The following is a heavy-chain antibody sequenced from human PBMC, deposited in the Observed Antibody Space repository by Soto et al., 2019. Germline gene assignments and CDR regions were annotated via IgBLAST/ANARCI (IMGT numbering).Heavy chain of an antibody. J-gene: IGHJ4*02. CDR3: AKTDYYDSSGSPGVFDY. D-gene: IGHD3-22*01. V-gene: IGHV3-23*01. CDR1: GFTFSSYA. CDR2: ISGSGGST. Sequence: GGSLRLSCAASGFTFSSYAMIWLRQAPGWGLEWVSAISGSGGSTYYADSVKGRFTISRDNSKNTLYLQMNSLRAEDTAVYYCAKTDYYDSSGSPGVFDYWGQGTLVTVSS.